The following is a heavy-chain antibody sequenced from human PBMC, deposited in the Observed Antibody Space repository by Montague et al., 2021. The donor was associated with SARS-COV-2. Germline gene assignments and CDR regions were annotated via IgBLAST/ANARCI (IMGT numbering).Heavy chain of an antibody. J-gene: IGHJ5*02. V-gene: IGHV4-39*01. CDR3: ARHGGVNEFDP. D-gene: IGHD3-3*01. Sequence: SETLSLTCTVSGGTVGSSNFYWGWIRQPPGKGLEWIGSVYYSGITYYRPSLKSRVTISVDTSKNHFSLKLNSVTAADTAVYYCARHGGVNEFDPWGQGTLVSVSS. CDR1: GGTVGSSNFY. CDR2: VYYSGIT.